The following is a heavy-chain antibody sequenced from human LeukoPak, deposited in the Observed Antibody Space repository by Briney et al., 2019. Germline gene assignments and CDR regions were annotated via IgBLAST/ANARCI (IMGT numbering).Heavy chain of an antibody. Sequence: SVTVSCTASGGTFSSYAISWVRQAPGQGLEWMGGIIPIFGTANYAQKFQGRVTITADESTSTAYMELSSLRSEDTAVYYCARVPAQNCSGGSCYVWFDSWGQGTLVTVSS. CDR1: GGTFSSYA. CDR2: IIPIFGTA. D-gene: IGHD2-15*01. J-gene: IGHJ5*01. CDR3: ARVPAQNCSGGSCYVWFDS. V-gene: IGHV1-69*13.